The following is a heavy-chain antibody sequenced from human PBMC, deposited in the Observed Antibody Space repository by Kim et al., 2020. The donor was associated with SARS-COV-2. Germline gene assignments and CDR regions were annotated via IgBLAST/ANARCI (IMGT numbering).Heavy chain of an antibody. Sequence: ASVKVSCKASGYTFTSYYMHWVRQAPGQGLEWMGIINPSGGSTSYAQKFQGRVTMTRDTSTSTVYMELSSLRSEDTAVYYCARDIHSVAGVSWFDPWGQGTLVTVSS. J-gene: IGHJ5*02. CDR2: INPSGGST. CDR3: ARDIHSVAGVSWFDP. V-gene: IGHV1-46*01. D-gene: IGHD6-19*01. CDR1: GYTFTSYY.